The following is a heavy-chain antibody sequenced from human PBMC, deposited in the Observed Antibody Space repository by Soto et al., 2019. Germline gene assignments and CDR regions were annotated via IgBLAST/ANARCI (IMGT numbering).Heavy chain of an antibody. CDR3: VRTARQGAVAPHWFDR. J-gene: IGHJ5*02. CDR1: GDSISSASYF. D-gene: IGHD2-21*02. V-gene: IGHV4-39*01. CDR2: VYFVGNS. Sequence: SETLSLTCTVSGDSISSASYFWGWIRQPPGKGLEWIGSVYFVGNSYYNPSLKSRVSISVDASKNQFSLRLSSMTAADTGVYYCVRTARQGAVAPHWFDRWGQGTQVTVSS.